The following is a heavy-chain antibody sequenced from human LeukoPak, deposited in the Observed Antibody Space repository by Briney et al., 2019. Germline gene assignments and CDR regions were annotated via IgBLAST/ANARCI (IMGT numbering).Heavy chain of an antibody. V-gene: IGHV3-64*01. D-gene: IGHD1-26*01. CDR1: GFTFTSYA. Sequence: GGSLRLSCAASGFTFTSYAMHWVRQAPGKGLQFVSAISNNGGGTYYANSVKGRFTISRDNSKNTLYLQMGSLRAEDMAVYYCVRVAAGWELPPRVYFYYYYMDVWGKGTTVTVSS. CDR2: ISNNGGGT. CDR3: VRVAAGWELPPRVYFYYYYMDV. J-gene: IGHJ6*03.